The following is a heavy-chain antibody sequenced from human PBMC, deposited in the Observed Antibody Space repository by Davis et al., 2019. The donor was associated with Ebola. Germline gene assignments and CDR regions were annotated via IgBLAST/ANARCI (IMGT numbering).Heavy chain of an antibody. V-gene: IGHV4-59*01. D-gene: IGHD5-18*01. J-gene: IGHJ6*02. CDR2: IYDSGST. Sequence: MPSETLSLTCAVYGGSFSGYYWSWIRQPPGKGLEWIGYIYDSGSTNYNPSLKSRVTISVDTSKNQFSLKLRSVTAADTAVYYCARESRGYSYGKRNYYYYGMDVWGQGTTVTVSS. CDR1: GGSFSGYY. CDR3: ARESRGYSYGKRNYYYYGMDV.